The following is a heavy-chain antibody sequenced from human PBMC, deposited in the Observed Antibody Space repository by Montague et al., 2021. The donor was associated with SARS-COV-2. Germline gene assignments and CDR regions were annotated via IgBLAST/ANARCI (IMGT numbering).Heavy chain of an antibody. Sequence: TLSLTCTVDGDSISTGSYFRSWIPQPASQGLNWIGLISTSGSTHYSPSLKSRVTISVDTSKNQFSLKLDSMTAADTALYYCTSGGSKFGSEFDYWGQGTLVTVSS. J-gene: IGHJ4*02. CDR3: TSGGSKFGSEFDY. CDR1: GDSISTGSYF. V-gene: IGHV4-61*02. D-gene: IGHD3-10*01. CDR2: ISTSGST.